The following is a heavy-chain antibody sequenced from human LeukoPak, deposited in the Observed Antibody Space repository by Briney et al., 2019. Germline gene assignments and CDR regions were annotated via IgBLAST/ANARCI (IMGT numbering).Heavy chain of an antibody. V-gene: IGHV4-34*01. D-gene: IGHD4-17*01. CDR2: INQSGST. CDR1: SGSFSNYY. CDR3: ARVNPVTNYYYYYYMDV. Sequence: SETLSLTCAVYSGSFSNYYWSWIRQPPGKGLEWIGEINQSGSTYYNPSLKSRVTISVDTSKNQFSLKLSSVTAADTAVYYCARVNPVTNYYYYYYMDVWGKGTTVTVSS. J-gene: IGHJ6*03.